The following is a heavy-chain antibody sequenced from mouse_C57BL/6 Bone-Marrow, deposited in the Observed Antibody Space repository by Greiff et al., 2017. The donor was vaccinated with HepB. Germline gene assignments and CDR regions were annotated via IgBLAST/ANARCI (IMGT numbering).Heavy chain of an antibody. Sequence: QVQPQQPGTELVKPGASVKLSCKASGFPFPRYWMHWGKPGPGQGLEWIGNINPSNGGTNYNEKFKSKATLTVDKSSSTAYMQLSSLTSEDAAVYYCARKYDYGSSYEYFDYWGQGTTLTVSS. V-gene: IGHV1-53*01. D-gene: IGHD1-1*01. CDR3: ARKYDYGSSYEYFDY. J-gene: IGHJ2*01. CDR1: GFPFPRYW. CDR2: INPSNGGT.